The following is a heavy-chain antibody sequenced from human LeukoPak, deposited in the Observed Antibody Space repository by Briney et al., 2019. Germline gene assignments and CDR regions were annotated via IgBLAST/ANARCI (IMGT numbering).Heavy chain of an antibody. Sequence: GGSLRLSCAASGFTFSSYWMSWVRQAPGKGLEWVANIKQDGSEKYYVDSVKGRFTISRDNAKNSLYLQMNSLRAEDTAVYYCARVGSAYYYDSSGYPAAWAFDNWGQGTMVTVSS. CDR3: ARVGSAYYYDSSGYPAAWAFDN. CDR1: GFTFSSYW. D-gene: IGHD3-22*01. V-gene: IGHV3-7*01. J-gene: IGHJ3*02. CDR2: IKQDGSEK.